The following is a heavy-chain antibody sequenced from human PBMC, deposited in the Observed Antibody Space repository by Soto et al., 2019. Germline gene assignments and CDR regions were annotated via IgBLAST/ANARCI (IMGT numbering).Heavy chain of an antibody. CDR3: ATANYDILTGPSRCMDV. V-gene: IGHV1-69*06. J-gene: IGHJ6*02. D-gene: IGHD3-9*01. Sequence: SVKVSCKASGGTFSSYAISWVRQAPGQGLEWMGGIIPIFGTANYAQKFQGRVTITADKSTNTAYMELSSLRSEDTAVYYCATANYDILTGPSRCMDVWGQGTTVTVSS. CDR2: IIPIFGTA. CDR1: GGTFSSYA.